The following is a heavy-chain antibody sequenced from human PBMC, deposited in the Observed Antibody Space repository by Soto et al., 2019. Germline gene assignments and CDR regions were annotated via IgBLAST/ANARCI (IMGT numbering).Heavy chain of an antibody. Sequence: EVQLVESGGGLVQPGGSLRLSCAASGFTFSSYWMSWVRQAPGKGLEWVANIKQDGSEKYYVDSVKGRFTISRDNAKNSLYLQMYSLRAEDTAVYYCAREIRQWLVRGAFDIWGLGTMVTVSS. CDR2: IKQDGSEK. J-gene: IGHJ3*02. CDR1: GFTFSSYW. CDR3: AREIRQWLVRGAFDI. D-gene: IGHD6-19*01. V-gene: IGHV3-7*01.